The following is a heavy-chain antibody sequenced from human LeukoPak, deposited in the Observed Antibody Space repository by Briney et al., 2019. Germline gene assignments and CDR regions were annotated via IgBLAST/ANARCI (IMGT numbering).Heavy chain of an antibody. Sequence: PGGSLRLSCAASGFTFHSYWMHWVRQVPGKGLVWVSRINTDASLTTYADSVKDRLTISRDNAKNTLYLQMNSLRAEDTAVYYCAREGEGSGCHIDFWGQGTLVSVSS. CDR1: GFTFHSYW. J-gene: IGHJ4*02. V-gene: IGHV3-74*01. CDR2: INTDASLT. CDR3: AREGEGSGCHIDF. D-gene: IGHD6-19*01.